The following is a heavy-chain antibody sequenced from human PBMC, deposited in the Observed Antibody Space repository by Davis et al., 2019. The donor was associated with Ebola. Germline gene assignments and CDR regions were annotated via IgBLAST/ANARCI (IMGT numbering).Heavy chain of an antibody. CDR3: ARRGIAVAGTGYFQH. J-gene: IGHJ1*01. D-gene: IGHD6-19*01. V-gene: IGHV4-39*01. Sequence: MPSETLSLTCAVYGGSFSSYYWGWIRQPPGKGLEWIGSIYYSGSTYYNPSLKSRVTISVDTSKNQFSLKLSSVTAADTAVYYCARRGIAVAGTGYFQHWGQGTLVTVSS. CDR1: GGSFSSYY. CDR2: IYYSGST.